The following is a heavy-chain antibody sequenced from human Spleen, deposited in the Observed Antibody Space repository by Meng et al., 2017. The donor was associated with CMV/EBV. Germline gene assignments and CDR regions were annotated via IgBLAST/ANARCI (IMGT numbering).Heavy chain of an antibody. CDR1: GGSFRDYY. D-gene: IGHD2-2*01. CDR2: INYSGGT. J-gene: IGHJ5*02. V-gene: IGHV4-34*01. CDR3: ARGYQLLVLDCFDP. Sequence: CAVSGGSFRDYYWTWIRQPPGQGLEWIGEINYSGGTNYNPSLKSRVTISVDTSKSQFSLELTSVTAADTAVYYCARGYQLLVLDCFDPWGQGTLVTVSS.